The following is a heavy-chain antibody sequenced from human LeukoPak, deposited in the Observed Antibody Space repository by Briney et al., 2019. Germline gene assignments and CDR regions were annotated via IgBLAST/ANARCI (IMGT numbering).Heavy chain of an antibody. Sequence: GGSLRLSCAASGFTLSSYSMNWVRQAPGKGLEWVSSISSSSSYIYYADSVKGRFTISRDNAKNSLYLQMNSLRAEDTAVYYCARAARQYDIDPFDYWGQGTLVTVSS. CDR1: GFTLSSYS. CDR3: ARAARQYDIDPFDY. V-gene: IGHV3-21*01. J-gene: IGHJ4*02. D-gene: IGHD6-6*01. CDR2: ISSSSSYI.